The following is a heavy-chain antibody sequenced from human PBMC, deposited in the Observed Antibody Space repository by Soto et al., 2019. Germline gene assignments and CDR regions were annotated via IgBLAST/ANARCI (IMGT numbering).Heavy chain of an antibody. V-gene: IGHV6-1*01. Sequence: SQTLSLTCAISGDSVSSNSAAWNWIRQSPSRGLEWLGRTYYRSKWYNDYAVSVKSRITINPDTSKNQFSLQLNSVTPEDTSFYYCARGLRDFWRGYYPRYYYGMDVWGQGSTVTASS. CDR1: GDSVSSNSAA. CDR2: TYYRSKWYN. J-gene: IGHJ6*02. D-gene: IGHD3-3*01. CDR3: ARGLRDFWRGYYPRYYYGMDV.